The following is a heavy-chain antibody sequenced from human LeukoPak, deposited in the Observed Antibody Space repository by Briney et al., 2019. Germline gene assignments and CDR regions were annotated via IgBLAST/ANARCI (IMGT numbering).Heavy chain of an antibody. V-gene: IGHV1-3*01. Sequence: ASVNVSCKASGYTFTSYAIHWVRQAPGQRLEWMGWINAGNGNTKYSQKFQGRVTITRDTSASTAYMELSSLRSEDTAVYYCARAPYYCSGGSCYWYYFDYWGQGTLVTVSS. CDR3: ARAPYYCSGGSCYWYYFDY. CDR2: INAGNGNT. J-gene: IGHJ4*02. CDR1: GYTFTSYA. D-gene: IGHD2-15*01.